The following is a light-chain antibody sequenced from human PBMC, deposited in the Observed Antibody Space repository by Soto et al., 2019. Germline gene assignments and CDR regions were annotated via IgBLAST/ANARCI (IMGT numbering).Light chain of an antibody. CDR3: QQYNNWPPSII. J-gene: IGKJ5*01. V-gene: IGKV3-15*01. Sequence: EIVLTQSPGTLSVSPGERAAVSCRASESVSSNLAWYQQRPGQAPRLLIYGASTRATDTPVRFRGSGSGTEFTLTISSLQSEDFAVYYCQQYNNWPPSIIFGQGALLEI. CDR1: ESVSSN. CDR2: GAS.